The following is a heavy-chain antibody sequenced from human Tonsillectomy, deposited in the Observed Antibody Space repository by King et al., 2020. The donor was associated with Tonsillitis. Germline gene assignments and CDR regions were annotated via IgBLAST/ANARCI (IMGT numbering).Heavy chain of an antibody. D-gene: IGHD5-12*01. V-gene: IGHV3-74*01. CDR3: ARDRGAPDAFDI. J-gene: IGHJ3*02. CDR1: GFTVSDYW. CDR2: IDSAGSNT. Sequence: VQLVESGGGLIQPGGSLRLSCAASGFTVSDYWMHCVRQAPGKGLVWVSHIDSAGSNTIYPDSVKGRFTKSKDNAKNMLYLQMNSLRAEDTAVYYCARDRGAPDAFDIWGQGTMLTVSS.